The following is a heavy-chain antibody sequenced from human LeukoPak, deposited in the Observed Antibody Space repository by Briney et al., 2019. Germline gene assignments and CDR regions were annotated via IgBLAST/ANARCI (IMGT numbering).Heavy chain of an antibody. CDR3: APFDY. D-gene: IGHD1-7*01. Sequence: GGSLRLSCAASGFTFSTYSMNWVRQAPGKGPEWISYIRSSGGTTYYADSVKSRFTISRDNAKNSLYLQMLLCESELRFVRMGAPFDYWGQGTLVTVSS. J-gene: IGHJ4*02. V-gene: IGHV3-48*04. CDR1: GFTFSTYS. CDR2: IRSSGGTT.